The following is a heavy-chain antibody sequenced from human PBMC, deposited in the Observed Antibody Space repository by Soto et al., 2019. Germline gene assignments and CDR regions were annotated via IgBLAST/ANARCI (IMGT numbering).Heavy chain of an antibody. CDR3: TTDSLLYSSSWEGVHYYYYYGMDV. J-gene: IGHJ6*02. D-gene: IGHD6-13*01. CDR1: GFTFSNAW. V-gene: IGHV3-15*07. Sequence: GGSLRLSCAASGFTFSNAWMNWVRQAPGKGLEWVGRIKSKTDGGTTDYAAPVKGRFTISRDDSKNTLYLQMNSLKTEETAVYYCTTDSLLYSSSWEGVHYYYYYGMDVWGQGTTVTVSS. CDR2: IKSKTDGGTT.